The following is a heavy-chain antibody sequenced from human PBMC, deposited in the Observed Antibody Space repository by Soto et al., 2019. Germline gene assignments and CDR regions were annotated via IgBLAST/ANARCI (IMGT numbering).Heavy chain of an antibody. D-gene: IGHD2-2*01. CDR2: MHHSGVT. J-gene: IGHJ5*02. CDR3: ASGLPGRRPAAIVWINWFDP. V-gene: IGHV4-31*03. Sequence: PSETLSLTCTVSGDSISSRGYYWSWIRQPPGEGLEWIGYMHHSGVTYYNPSLKSRVAISVDTSKNQFSLKLSSVTAVDTAVYFCASGLPGRRPAAIVWINWFDPWGQGTLVTVSS. CDR1: GDSISSRGYY.